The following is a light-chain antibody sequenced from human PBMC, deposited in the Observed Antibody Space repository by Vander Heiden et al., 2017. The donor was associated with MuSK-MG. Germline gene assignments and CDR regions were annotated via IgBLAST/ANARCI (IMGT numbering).Light chain of an antibody. V-gene: IGKV3-20*01. J-gene: IGKJ1*01. CDR3: QQYGSSPWT. CDR2: GAS. Sequence: VFVPTPGTLSLSAGERATLSCRASQSISSSFLVWYQQKPGQPPRLLIYGASSRATGIPDRFSGSGSGTGFTLAIRRLDPEDFAVYYCQQYGSSPWTFGQGTKVEVK. CDR1: QSISSSF.